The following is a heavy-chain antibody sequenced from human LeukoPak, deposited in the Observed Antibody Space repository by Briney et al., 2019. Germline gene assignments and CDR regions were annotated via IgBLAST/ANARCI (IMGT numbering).Heavy chain of an antibody. CDR2: ISSSGSTI. CDR3: ARDLDVGYYYDSSGYPTDYFDY. CDR1: GFTFSSYE. J-gene: IGHJ4*02. Sequence: GGSLRLSCAASGFTFSSYEMNWVRQAPGKGLEWVSYISSSGSTIYYADSVKGRFTISRDNAKNSLYLQMNSLRAEDTAVYYCARDLDVGYYYDSSGYPTDYFDYWGQGTLVTVSS. D-gene: IGHD3-22*01. V-gene: IGHV3-48*03.